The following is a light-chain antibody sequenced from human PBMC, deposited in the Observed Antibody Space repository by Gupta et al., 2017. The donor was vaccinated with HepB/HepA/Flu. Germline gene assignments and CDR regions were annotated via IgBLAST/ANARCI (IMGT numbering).Light chain of an antibody. CDR1: NSGSES. V-gene: IGLV3-21*04. CDR3: HSWASDNEHLV. CDR2: DER. Sequence: SHLLPRLPSVSVAPGKTARITCGGNNSGSESVHWFQQRPGQAPMLVIYDERDRPSGIPERFSGSNSGNTATLTITRVEAGDEADYYCHSWASDNEHLVFGGGTKLTVL. J-gene: IGLJ3*02.